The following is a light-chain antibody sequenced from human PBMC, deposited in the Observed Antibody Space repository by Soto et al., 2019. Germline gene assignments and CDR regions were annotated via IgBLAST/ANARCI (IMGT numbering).Light chain of an antibody. CDR2: AAS. J-gene: IGKJ1*01. CDR3: QQFPTWT. CDR1: QSVSNSY. V-gene: IGKV3-20*01. Sequence: EIVLTQSPGILSLSPGERATLSCRASQSVSNSYLAWYQQKPGQAPRLLMYAASNRATGIPDRFSGSGSGTDFALIIGSQEPEDFEVYYYQQFPTWTFGQGTKVEIK.